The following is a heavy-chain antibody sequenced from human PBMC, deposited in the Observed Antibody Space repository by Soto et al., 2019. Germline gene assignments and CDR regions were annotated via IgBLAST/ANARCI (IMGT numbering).Heavy chain of an antibody. CDR3: ARVRELELPPRYGMDV. V-gene: IGHV4-34*01. Sequence: SETLSLTCAVYGGSFSGYYWSWIRQPPGKGLEWIGEINPSGSTNYNPSLKSRVTISVDTSKYHFSLKLSSVTAADAAVYYCARVRELELPPRYGMDVWGQGTTVTVSS. CDR1: GGSFSGYY. J-gene: IGHJ6*02. CDR2: INPSGST. D-gene: IGHD1-7*01.